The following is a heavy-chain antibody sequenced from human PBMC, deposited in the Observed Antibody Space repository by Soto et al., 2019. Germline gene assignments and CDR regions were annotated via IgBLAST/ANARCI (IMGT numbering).Heavy chain of an antibody. J-gene: IGHJ4*02. CDR2: IYYSGST. CDR3: AGDSPYSGSYYLGY. Sequence: PSETLSLTCTVSGGSVSSGSYYWSWIRQPPGKGLEWIGYIYYSGSTNYNPSLKSRVTISVDTSKNQFSLKLSSVTAADTAVYYCAGDSPYSGSYYLGYWGQGTLVTVSS. V-gene: IGHV4-61*01. CDR1: GGSVSSGSYY. D-gene: IGHD1-26*01.